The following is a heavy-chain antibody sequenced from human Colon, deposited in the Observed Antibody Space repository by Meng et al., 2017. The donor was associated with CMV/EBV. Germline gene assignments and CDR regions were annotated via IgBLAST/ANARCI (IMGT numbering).Heavy chain of an antibody. CDR1: GFTFSSYA. Sequence: GESLKISCAASGFTFSSYAMSWVRQAPGKGLEWVSAISGSGGSTYYADSVKGRFTISRDNSKNTLYLQMNSLRAEDTAVYYCTGRLRPDVWGQGTTVTVSS. CDR2: ISGSGGST. D-gene: IGHD2-21*01. CDR3: TGRLRPDV. J-gene: IGHJ6*02. V-gene: IGHV3-23*01.